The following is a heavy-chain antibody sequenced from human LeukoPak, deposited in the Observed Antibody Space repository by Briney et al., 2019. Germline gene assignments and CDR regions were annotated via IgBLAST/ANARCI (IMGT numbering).Heavy chain of an antibody. Sequence: SETLSLTCTVSGGSISSGSYYGRWVRQPAGKGLEWIGRIYNSGSTNNNPCVKSRVTISVDTSKNQFSLKLSSVTAADTAVYYCARSPQGWEYYRGESDYWGQGILVTVSS. J-gene: IGHJ4*02. CDR2: IYNSGST. CDR1: GGSISSGSYY. D-gene: IGHD1-26*01. CDR3: ARSPQGWEYYRGESDY. V-gene: IGHV4-61*02.